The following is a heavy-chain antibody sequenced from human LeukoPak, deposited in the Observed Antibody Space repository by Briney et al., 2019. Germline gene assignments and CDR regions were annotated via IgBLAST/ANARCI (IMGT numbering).Heavy chain of an antibody. CDR2: IWYDGSNK. CDR3: ARDGRYYDFWSGYYKENLYGMDV. D-gene: IGHD3-3*01. V-gene: IGHV3-33*01. CDR1: GFTFSSYG. Sequence: PGGSLRLSCAASGFTFSSYGMHWVRQAPGKGLEWVAVIWYDGSNKYYADSVKGRFTISRDNSKNTLYLQMNSLRAEDTAVYYCARDGRYYDFWSGYYKENLYGMDVWGQGTTVTVSS. J-gene: IGHJ6*02.